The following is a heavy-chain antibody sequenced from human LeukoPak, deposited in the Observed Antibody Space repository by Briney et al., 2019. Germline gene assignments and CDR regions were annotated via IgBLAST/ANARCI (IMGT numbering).Heavy chain of an antibody. CDR2: ISGSGGST. J-gene: IGHJ4*02. D-gene: IGHD4-17*01. CDR3: AKDLLRKEYYFDY. Sequence: GGSLRLSCAASGFTFSSYAMSWVRQAPGKGLEWVSVISGSGGSTYYADSVKGRFTISRDNSRNTLYLQMNSLRTEDTAVYYCAKDLLRKEYYFDYWGQGTLVTVSS. V-gene: IGHV3-23*01. CDR1: GFTFSSYA.